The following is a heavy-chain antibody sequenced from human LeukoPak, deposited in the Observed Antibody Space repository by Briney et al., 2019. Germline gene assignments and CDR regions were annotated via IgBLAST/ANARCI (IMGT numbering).Heavy chain of an antibody. CDR2: IYHSGST. J-gene: IGHJ1*01. D-gene: IGHD2-2*01. V-gene: IGHV4-30-2*01. CDR3: ARLAAQLRTEYFQH. CDR1: GGSISSGGYY. Sequence: SETLSLTCTVSGGSISSGGYYWSWIRQPPGKGLEWIGYIYHSGSTYYNPSLKSRVTISVDKSKNQFSLKLSSVTAADTAVYYCARLAAQLRTEYFQHWGQGTLVTVSS.